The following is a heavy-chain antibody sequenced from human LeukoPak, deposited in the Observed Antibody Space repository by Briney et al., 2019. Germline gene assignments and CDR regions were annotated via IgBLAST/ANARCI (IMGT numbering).Heavy chain of an antibody. J-gene: IGHJ3*02. Sequence: GGSLRLSCAVSGFTFISYSMNWVRQAPGKGLEWVSYISSDSSNIYYADSVNGRFTISRDNAKNSLYLQMNSLRAEDTAVYYCARDPSRHRGAFDIWGQGTMVSVSS. CDR1: GFTFISYS. CDR3: ARDPSRHRGAFDI. V-gene: IGHV3-48*01. D-gene: IGHD1-14*01. CDR2: ISSDSSNI.